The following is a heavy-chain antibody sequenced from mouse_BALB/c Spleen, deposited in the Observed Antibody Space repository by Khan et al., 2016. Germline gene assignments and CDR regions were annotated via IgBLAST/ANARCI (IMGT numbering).Heavy chain of an antibody. CDR3: ATTVVAGAWFAY. CDR1: GYTFTNYG. CDR2: INTYTGEP. V-gene: IGHV9-3-1*01. Sequence: IQLVQSGPELKKPGETVKISCKASGYTFTNYGMNWVKQAPGKGLKWMGWINTYTGEPTYADDFKGRFAFSLETSASTAYLQINNLKNEDTATYFCATTVVAGAWFAYWGQGTLVTVSA. D-gene: IGHD1-1*01. J-gene: IGHJ3*01.